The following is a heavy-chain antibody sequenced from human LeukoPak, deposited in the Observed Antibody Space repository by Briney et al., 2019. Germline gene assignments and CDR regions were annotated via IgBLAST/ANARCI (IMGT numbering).Heavy chain of an antibody. CDR2: ISYDGSNK. J-gene: IGHJ4*02. V-gene: IGHV3-30-3*02. CDR1: GFSFSTYA. CDR3: AKNYYDSSAFDY. D-gene: IGHD3-22*01. Sequence: GGSLRLSCAASGFSFSTYAMHWVRQAPGKGLEWVAVISYDGSNKYFPDSLKGRFTISRDNSKNTLFLQMNSLRAEDTAVYYCAKNYYDSSAFDYWDQGTLVTVSS.